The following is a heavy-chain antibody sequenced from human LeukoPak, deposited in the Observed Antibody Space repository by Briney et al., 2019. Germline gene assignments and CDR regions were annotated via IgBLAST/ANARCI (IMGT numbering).Heavy chain of an antibody. CDR2: IYYSGNT. D-gene: IGHD2-15*01. CDR1: GGSISSSSYY. J-gene: IGHJ3*02. CDR3: NVVVAATGAFDI. Sequence: SETLSLTCTVSGGSISSSSYYWGWIRQPPGKGLEWIGSIYYSGNTYYNASLKSQVSISIDKSKNQFSLKLSSVTAADTAVYYCNVVVAATGAFDIWGQGTMVTVSS. V-gene: IGHV4-39*07.